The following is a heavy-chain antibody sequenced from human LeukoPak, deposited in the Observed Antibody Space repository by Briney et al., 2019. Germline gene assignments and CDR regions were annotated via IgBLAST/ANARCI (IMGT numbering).Heavy chain of an antibody. Sequence: PGGSLRLSCAASGFTVSSNYMSWVRQAPGKGLEWVSVIYSGGSTYYADSVKGRFTISRDNSKNTLYLQMNSLRAEDTAVYYCAKEGYYGSGSLSFDYWGQGTLVTVSS. V-gene: IGHV3-66*01. D-gene: IGHD3-10*01. CDR1: GFTVSSNY. J-gene: IGHJ4*02. CDR3: AKEGYYGSGSLSFDY. CDR2: IYSGGST.